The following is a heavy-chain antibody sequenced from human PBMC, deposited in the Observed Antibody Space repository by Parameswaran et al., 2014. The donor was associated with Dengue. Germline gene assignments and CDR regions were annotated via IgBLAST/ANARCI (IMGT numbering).Heavy chain of an antibody. J-gene: IGHJ2*01. CDR3: ARLPNCSSTSCRLNVEWYFDL. V-gene: IGHV4-31*02. Sequence: WIRQPQEGLEWIGYIYYSGSTYYNPSLKSRVTISVDTSKNQFSLKLSSVTAADTAVYYCARLPNCSSTSCRLNVEWYFDLWGRGTLVTVSS. CDR2: IYYSGST. D-gene: IGHD2-2*01.